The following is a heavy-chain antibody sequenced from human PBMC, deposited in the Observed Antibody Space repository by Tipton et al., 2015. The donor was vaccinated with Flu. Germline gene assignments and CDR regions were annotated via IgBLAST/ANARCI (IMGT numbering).Heavy chain of an antibody. J-gene: IGHJ6*03. Sequence: SGAEVKVSCKASGGTFDTYSITWVRQAPGQGLEWMGGVNPFFGPPKYAQKFEDRVTITADDSTSTAYMELSGLRSDDTAVYYCARGSYDTSELGYDYYHMDVWGQGTTVTVSS. D-gene: IGHD3-22*01. CDR2: VNPFFGPP. V-gene: IGHV1-69*01. CDR3: ARGSYDTSELGYDYYHMDV. CDR1: GGTFDTYS.